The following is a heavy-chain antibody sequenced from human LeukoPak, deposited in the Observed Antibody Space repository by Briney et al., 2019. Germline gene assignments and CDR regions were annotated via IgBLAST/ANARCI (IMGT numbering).Heavy chain of an antibody. CDR1: EFTFSSYR. V-gene: IGHV3-21*01. J-gene: IGHJ4*02. CDR3: AIGNWNY. CDR2: ISSSSRYI. D-gene: IGHD1-20*01. Sequence: GGTLRLSCAASEFTFSSYRLNWVRQAPGKGLEWVSCISSSSRYIYYADSVKGRFTISRDNSKNTLYLQMNSLRAEDTAVYYCAIGNWNYWGQGTLVTVSS.